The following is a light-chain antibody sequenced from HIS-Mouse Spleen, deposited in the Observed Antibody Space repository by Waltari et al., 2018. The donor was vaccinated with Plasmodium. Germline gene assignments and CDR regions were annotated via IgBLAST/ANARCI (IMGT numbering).Light chain of an antibody. V-gene: IGLV3-10*01. CDR1: ALHKKY. CDR2: EDS. J-gene: IGLJ3*02. Sequence: SYELTQPPSVSLSPGQTARITCSGDALHKKYADWYQQKSGQAPVLVTYEDSKRPSGIPERFSGSSSGTMATLTISGAQVEDEADYYCYSTDSSGNHRVFGGGTKLTVL. CDR3: YSTDSSGNHRV.